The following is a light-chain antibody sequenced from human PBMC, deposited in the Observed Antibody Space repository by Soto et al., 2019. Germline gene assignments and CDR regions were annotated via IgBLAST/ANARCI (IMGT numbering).Light chain of an antibody. CDR3: QQYISTPWT. J-gene: IGKJ1*01. CDR1: QSVSSNS. Sequence: EIVLTQSPGTLSLSPGERATLSCRASQSVSSNSLAWYQHRPGQAPRLLMYGASSRATGIADRFSGSGSGSGTDFALTISRLEPEDFAVYYCQQYISTPWTFGQGTKVDIK. CDR2: GAS. V-gene: IGKV3-20*01.